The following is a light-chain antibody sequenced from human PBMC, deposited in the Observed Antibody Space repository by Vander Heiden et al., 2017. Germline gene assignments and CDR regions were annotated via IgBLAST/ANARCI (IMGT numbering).Light chain of an antibody. J-gene: IGLJ2*01. CDR3: QAWDSSSVV. Sequence: SSELTQPPSVSVSPGQTASITCSGDKLGDKYACWYPQKPGQSPVLVIYQDSKRPSGIPERFSGSNSGNTATLTIRGTQAMDEADYYCQAWDSSSVVFGGGTKLTVI. V-gene: IGLV3-1*01. CDR2: QDS. CDR1: KLGDKY.